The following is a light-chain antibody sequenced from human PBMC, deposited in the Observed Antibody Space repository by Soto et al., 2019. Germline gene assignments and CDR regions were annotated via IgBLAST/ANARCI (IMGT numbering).Light chain of an antibody. V-gene: IGKV1-39*01. J-gene: IGKJ1*01. CDR1: QSISSY. CDR3: QQYSSFWT. CDR2: AAS. Sequence: MQMTLAPSTLSAAVGGKVTIACRASQSISSYLNWYQQKPGKAPKLLIYAASSLQSGVPSRFSGSGSGTDFTLTISSLQPDDFVTYYCQQYSSFWTFGQGTKVDIK.